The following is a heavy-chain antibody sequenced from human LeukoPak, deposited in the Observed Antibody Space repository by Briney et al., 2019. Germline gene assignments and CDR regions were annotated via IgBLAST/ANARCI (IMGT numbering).Heavy chain of an antibody. Sequence: PGGSLRPSCAASGFTFSSYNMNWVRQAPGKGLEWVSCISSSSSYIYYADSVKGRFTISRDNAKNSLYLQMNSLRAEDTAVYYCARPKGVDTGMEFDYWGQGTLVTVSS. CDR1: GFTFSSYN. D-gene: IGHD5-18*01. V-gene: IGHV3-21*01. J-gene: IGHJ4*02. CDR2: ISSSSSYI. CDR3: ARPKGVDTGMEFDY.